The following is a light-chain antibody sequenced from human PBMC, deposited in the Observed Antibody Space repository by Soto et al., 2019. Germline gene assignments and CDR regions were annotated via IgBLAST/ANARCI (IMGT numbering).Light chain of an antibody. J-gene: IGKJ4*01. V-gene: IGKV3-20*01. Sequence: EIVITHSPSTLTVHPAERATLSCRASQSVSILLAWCQQKPGQAPRLLIYDASSRATGIPDRFSGGGSGTDFTLTISRLEPEDFAVYYCQQVSSYPLTFGGGTKVDIK. CDR2: DAS. CDR1: QSVSIL. CDR3: QQVSSYPLT.